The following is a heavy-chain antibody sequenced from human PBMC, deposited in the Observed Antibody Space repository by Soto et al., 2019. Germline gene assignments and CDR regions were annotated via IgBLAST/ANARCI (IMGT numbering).Heavy chain of an antibody. V-gene: IGHV3-7*01. CDR3: ARDKGKLVQADGY. J-gene: IGHJ4*02. CDR2: VKADGSEL. D-gene: IGHD6-6*01. Sequence: GESLKISCAVSGFNVMSDWMSWVRQAPGKGLEWVASVKADGSELYYLHSVRGRFSISRDSAGNALHLTMNYLSAEDTGVYFCARDKGKLVQADGYWGQGPLVTVSS. CDR1: GFNVMSDW.